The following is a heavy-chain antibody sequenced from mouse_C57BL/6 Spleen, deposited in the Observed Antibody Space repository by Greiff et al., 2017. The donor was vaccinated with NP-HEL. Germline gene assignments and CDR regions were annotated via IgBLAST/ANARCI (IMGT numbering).Heavy chain of an antibody. D-gene: IGHD2-4*01. CDR1: GYTFTSYW. Sequence: QVQLQQPGAELVRPGSSVKLSCKASGYTFTSYWMHWVKQRPIQGLEWIGNIDPSDSETHYNQKFKDKATLTVDKSSSTAYMQLSSLTSEDSAVYYCAGSTMITTWFAYWGQGTLVTVSA. V-gene: IGHV1-52*01. J-gene: IGHJ3*01. CDR3: AGSTMITTWFAY. CDR2: IDPSDSET.